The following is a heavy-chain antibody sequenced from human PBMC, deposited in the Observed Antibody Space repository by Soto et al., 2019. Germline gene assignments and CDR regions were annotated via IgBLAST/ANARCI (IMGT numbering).Heavy chain of an antibody. CDR2: ISAYNGDT. J-gene: IGHJ6*03. CDR1: GYTFTNYG. D-gene: IGHD6-6*01. V-gene: IGHV1-18*01. CDR3: ASVRQLVGYFYYYMDV. Sequence: QVQLLQSGAEVKKPGASVKVSCKASGYTFTNYGITWVRQAPGQGLERMGWISAYNGDTHYTQSLQGRVTMTTDTSTRTAYMELRGLRSDDTDVYYCASVRQLVGYFYYYMDVWGKGTTVTVSS.